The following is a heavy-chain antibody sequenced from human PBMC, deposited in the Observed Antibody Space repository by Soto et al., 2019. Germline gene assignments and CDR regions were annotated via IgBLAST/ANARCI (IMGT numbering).Heavy chain of an antibody. Sequence: QVQLQESGPGLVKPSQTLSLTCTVSGGSISSGGYYWSWVRQHPGKGLEWIGYIYYSGSTYYNPSLKCRVTISVDTSKNQFSLKLSSVTAADTAVYYCARSGYSYGPNPLLYWGQGTLVTDSS. CDR2: IYYSGST. CDR1: GGSISSGGYY. V-gene: IGHV4-31*03. J-gene: IGHJ4*02. CDR3: ARSGYSYGPNPLLY. D-gene: IGHD5-18*01.